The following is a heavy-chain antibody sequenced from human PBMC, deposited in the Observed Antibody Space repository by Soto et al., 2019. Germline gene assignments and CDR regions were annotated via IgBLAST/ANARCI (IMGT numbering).Heavy chain of an antibody. D-gene: IGHD3-3*01. CDR1: GFTFSSYA. J-gene: IGHJ4*02. CDR2: ISGSGGST. Sequence: GGSLRLSCAASGFTFSSYAMSWVRQAPGKGLEWVSAISGSGGSTYYADSVKGRFTISRDNSKNTLYLQMNSLRAEDTAVYYCAAPGTRITIFGVVKTDYWGQGTLVTVSS. V-gene: IGHV3-23*01. CDR3: AAPGTRITIFGVVKTDY.